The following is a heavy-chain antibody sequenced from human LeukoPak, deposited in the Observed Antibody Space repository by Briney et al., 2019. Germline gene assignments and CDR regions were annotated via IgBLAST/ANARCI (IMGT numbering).Heavy chain of an antibody. Sequence: SETLSFTCAVSGGSISRINWWSWVRQPPGKGLEWIAEIYHSGSTNYNPSLKSRVTISVDKSKNQFSLRLISVTAADTAVYYCASYSSGYYHPAYFDYWGQGTLVTVSS. V-gene: IGHV4-4*02. CDR2: IYHSGST. CDR3: ASYSSGYYHPAYFDY. D-gene: IGHD3-22*01. J-gene: IGHJ4*02. CDR1: GGSISRINW.